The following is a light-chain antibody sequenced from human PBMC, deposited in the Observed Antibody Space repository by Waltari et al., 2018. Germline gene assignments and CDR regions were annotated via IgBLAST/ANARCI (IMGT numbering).Light chain of an antibody. CDR2: AAS. J-gene: IGKJ1*01. V-gene: IGKV1-NL1*01. Sequence: DIQMTQSPSSLSASVGDRVTITCRASQDITNSLTWYQQKPGKAPKLLLSAASRLESGLPSRFSSSASATDYPLTISRLQPEAFTTYYCQQYYSTPPFGQGTKLEIK. CDR3: QQYYSTPP. CDR1: QDITNS.